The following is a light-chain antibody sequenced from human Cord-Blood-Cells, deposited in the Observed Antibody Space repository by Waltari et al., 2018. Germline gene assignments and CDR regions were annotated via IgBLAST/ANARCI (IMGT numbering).Light chain of an antibody. J-gene: IGLJ2*01. CDR3: LSADSSGTYPV. CDR1: ALPKKY. Sequence: SYELTQPPSVSVSLGQMARITCSGEALPKKYAYWYQQKPGQFPVLVIYKASERPSGIPERFSGSSSGTIVTLTISGVQAEDEADYYCLSADSSGTYPVFGGGTKLTVL. V-gene: IGLV3-16*01. CDR2: KAS.